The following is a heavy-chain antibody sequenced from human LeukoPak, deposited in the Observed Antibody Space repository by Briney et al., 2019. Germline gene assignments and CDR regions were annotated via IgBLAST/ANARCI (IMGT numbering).Heavy chain of an antibody. CDR2: INPSGGST. J-gene: IGHJ5*02. CDR1: GYTFTSYY. Sequence: ASVKVSCKASGYTFTSYYMHWVRQAPGQGLEWMGIINPSGGSTSYAQKFQGRVTMTRDMSTSTVYMELSSLRSEDTAVYYCARDHRLSTYYYGSGGFDPWGQGTLVTVSS. V-gene: IGHV1-46*01. CDR3: ARDHRLSTYYYGSGGFDP. D-gene: IGHD3-10*01.